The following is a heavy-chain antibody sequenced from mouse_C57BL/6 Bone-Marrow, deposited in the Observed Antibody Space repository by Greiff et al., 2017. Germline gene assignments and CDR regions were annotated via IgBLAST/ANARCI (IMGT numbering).Heavy chain of an antibody. Sequence: QVQLKQPGAELVMPGASVKLSCKASGYTFTSYWMHWVKQRPGQGLEWIGEIDPSDSYTNYNQKFKGKSTLTVDKSSSTAYMQLSSLTSEDSAVYYCARKAYWGQGTLVTVSA. CDR3: ARKAY. J-gene: IGHJ3*01. CDR1: GYTFTSYW. CDR2: IDPSDSYT. V-gene: IGHV1-69*01.